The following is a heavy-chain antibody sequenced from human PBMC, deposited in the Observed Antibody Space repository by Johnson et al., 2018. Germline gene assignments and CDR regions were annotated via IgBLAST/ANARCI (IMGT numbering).Heavy chain of an antibody. J-gene: IGHJ3*02. V-gene: IGHV3-30-3*01. CDR1: GFTFSSYA. Sequence: QVQLVQSGGGVVQPGRSLRLSCAASGFTFSSYAMHWVRQAPGKGLEWVAVISYDGSNKYYADSVKGRFTISRDNSKNTLSLQMNSLRAEDTAVYYCARENGLLGALDICGQGTMVTVSS. CDR3: ARENGLLGALDI. D-gene: IGHD2-8*02. CDR2: ISYDGSNK.